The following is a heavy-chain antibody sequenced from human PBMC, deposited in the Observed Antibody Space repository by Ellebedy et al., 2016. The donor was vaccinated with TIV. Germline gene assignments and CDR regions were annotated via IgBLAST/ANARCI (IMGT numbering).Heavy chain of an antibody. CDR1: GDSVSSYY. V-gene: IGHV4-4*07. CDR2: VYISGYT. CDR3: ARSFFDLSSWYSDYYYGMDV. J-gene: IGHJ6*02. Sequence: SETLSLTCTVSGDSVSSYYWSWIRQPAGKGPEWIGRVYISGYTLYNPSLKGRVTISLDTPKNQFSLKVSSVTAADTAVYYCARSFFDLSSWYSDYYYGMDVWGQGTTVTVSS. D-gene: IGHD6-13*01.